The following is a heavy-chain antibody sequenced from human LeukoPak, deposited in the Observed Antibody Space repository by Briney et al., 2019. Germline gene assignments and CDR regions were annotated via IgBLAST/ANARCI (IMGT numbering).Heavy chain of an antibody. J-gene: IGHJ4*02. V-gene: IGHV3-48*04. CDR2: ISSSTTI. CDR3: AKAQPKTPVRPPDY. CDR1: GFTFSNYS. D-gene: IGHD2-15*01. Sequence: TGGSLRLSCAASGFTFSNYSMNWVRQAPGKGLEWVSYISSSTTIYYADSVKGRFTISRDNAKNSLYLQMNSLRAEDAAVYYCAKAQPKTPVRPPDYWGQGTLVTVSS.